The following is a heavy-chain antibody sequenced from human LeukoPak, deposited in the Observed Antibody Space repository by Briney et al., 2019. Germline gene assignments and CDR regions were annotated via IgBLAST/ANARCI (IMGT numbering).Heavy chain of an antibody. CDR1: GGSFSGYY. CDR3: ARAIVGATLRYDAFDI. Sequence: SETLSLTCAVYGGSFSGYYWSWLRQPPGKGLEWVGEINHSGSNNYNPSLKSRVTISADTSRNQFSLKLSSVTAADTAVYYCARAIVGATLRYDAFDIWGQGTMVTVSS. CDR2: INHSGSN. V-gene: IGHV4-34*01. J-gene: IGHJ3*02. D-gene: IGHD1-26*01.